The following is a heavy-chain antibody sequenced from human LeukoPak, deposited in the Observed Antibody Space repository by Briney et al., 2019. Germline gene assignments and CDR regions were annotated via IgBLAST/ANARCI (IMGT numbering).Heavy chain of an antibody. CDR1: GFSLSTSGVG. V-gene: IGHV2-5*01. CDR3: AHRSSFGEFFY. CDR2: IYWNDDR. J-gene: IGHJ4*02. Sequence: SGPTLVNPTQTLTLTCTFSGFSLSTSGVGAVWIRQPPEKALEWLAIIYWNDDRRYSPSLKSRLTITKDTSKNQVVLTLTNMDPVDTATYYCAHRSSFGEFFYWGQGTLVTVSS. D-gene: IGHD3-10*01.